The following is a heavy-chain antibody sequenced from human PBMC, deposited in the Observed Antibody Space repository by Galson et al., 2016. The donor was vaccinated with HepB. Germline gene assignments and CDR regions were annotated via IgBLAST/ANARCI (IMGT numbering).Heavy chain of an antibody. J-gene: IGHJ6*03. Sequence: SVKVSCKASGGSFSTYAISWVRQAPGQGLEWMGGIIPIFDTTNIAQKFQGRVTITADKSTRTAYMELSSLRSDDTAVYYCATSPGEYDFWPPRYFYYYMDVWGQGTTVTVSS. V-gene: IGHV1-69*06. CDR1: GGSFSTYA. CDR2: IIPIFDTT. CDR3: ATSPGEYDFWPPRYFYYYMDV. D-gene: IGHD3-3*01.